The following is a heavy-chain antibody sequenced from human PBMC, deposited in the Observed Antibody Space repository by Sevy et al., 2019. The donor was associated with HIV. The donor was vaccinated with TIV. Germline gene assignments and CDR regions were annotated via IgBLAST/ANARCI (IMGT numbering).Heavy chain of an antibody. J-gene: IGHJ6*02. CDR3: AKDRIVVVPARPYYYYGMDV. V-gene: IGHV3-30*18. Sequence: GGSLRLSCAASGFTFSSYGMHWVRQAPGKGLEWVAVISYDGSNKYYADSVKGRFTISRDNSKNTLYLQMNSLRAEDTAVYYCAKDRIVVVPARPYYYYGMDVWGQGTTVTVSS. D-gene: IGHD2-2*01. CDR2: ISYDGSNK. CDR1: GFTFSSYG.